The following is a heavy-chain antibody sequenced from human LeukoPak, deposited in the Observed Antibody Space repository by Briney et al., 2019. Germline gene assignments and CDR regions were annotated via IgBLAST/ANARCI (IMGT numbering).Heavy chain of an antibody. D-gene: IGHD4-17*01. CDR3: ARRHDYGADY. Sequence: PSETLSLTCTVSGGSIGSSSYYRGWIRQPPGKGLEWIGSIYYSGSTYYNPSLKSRVTISVDKSKDQFSLNLNSLTAADTAVYYCARRHDYGADYWGQGTLVTVSS. V-gene: IGHV4-39*01. CDR2: IYYSGST. CDR1: GGSIGSSSYY. J-gene: IGHJ4*02.